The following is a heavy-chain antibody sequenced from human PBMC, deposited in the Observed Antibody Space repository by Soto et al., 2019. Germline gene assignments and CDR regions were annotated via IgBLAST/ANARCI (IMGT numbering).Heavy chain of an antibody. J-gene: IGHJ6*02. V-gene: IGHV4-59*01. CDR2: IYYSGST. Sequence: PSETLSLTCTVSSGSISSYYWSWIRQPPGKGLEWIGYIYYSGSTNYNPSLKSRVTISVDTSKNQFSLKLSSVTAADTAVYYCARTVSGAHQTYYYYYGMDVWGQGTTVTVSS. D-gene: IGHD3-16*01. CDR1: SGSISSYY. CDR3: ARTVSGAHQTYYYYYGMDV.